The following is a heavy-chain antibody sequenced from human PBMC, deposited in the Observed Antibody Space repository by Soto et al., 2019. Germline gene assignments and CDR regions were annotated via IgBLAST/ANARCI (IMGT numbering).Heavy chain of an antibody. J-gene: IGHJ3*01. CDR1: GFSFSNYA. Sequence: EVQLVESGGGLVQPGGSRRVSCAASGFSFSNYAMNWVRQAPGKGLEGVSDISIGSGSIFYADSVKGRFTISRDDAKNSLYMQMNTLRDEDTAVYYCVRDDRWAIDFWGQGTMVSVSS. D-gene: IGHD3-22*01. CDR2: ISIGSGSI. V-gene: IGHV3-48*02. CDR3: VRDDRWAIDF.